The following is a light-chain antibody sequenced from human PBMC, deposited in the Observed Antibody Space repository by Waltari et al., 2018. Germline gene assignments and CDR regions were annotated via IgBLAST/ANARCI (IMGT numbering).Light chain of an antibody. J-gene: IGKJ2*01. CDR1: QRVSSNY. V-gene: IGKV3-20*01. CDR2: GSS. CDR3: QQYGRSWNT. Sequence: EIVFTQSPGTLSLSPGERATLSCRASQRVSSNYLAWYQQRPGQAPRLLIHGSSSRATGIPDRFSGSGSGTDFTLTISRLEPEDFAVYYCQQYGRSWNTFGQGTKLEIK.